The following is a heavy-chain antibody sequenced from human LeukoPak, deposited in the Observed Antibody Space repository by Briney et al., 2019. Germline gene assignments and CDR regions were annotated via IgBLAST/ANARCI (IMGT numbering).Heavy chain of an antibody. CDR2: ISGDGGST. CDR3: AKDYARGPQLWLLPVN. Sequence: PGGSLRLSCAASGFTFDDYAMHWVRQAPGKGLEWVSLISGDGGSTYYADSMKGRFTISRDNSKNSLYLQMNSLRTEDTALYFCAKDYARGPQLWLLPVNWGQGTLVTVSS. V-gene: IGHV3-43*02. J-gene: IGHJ4*02. D-gene: IGHD5-18*01. CDR1: GFTFDDYA.